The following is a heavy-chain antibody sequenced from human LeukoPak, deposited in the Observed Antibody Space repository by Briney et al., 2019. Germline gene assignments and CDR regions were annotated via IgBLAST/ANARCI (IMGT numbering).Heavy chain of an antibody. CDR2: IYYSGST. J-gene: IGHJ4*02. CDR1: GGSISSYY. CDR3: ARQSDDFWSGYFDY. V-gene: IGHV4-59*08. Sequence: PSETLSLTCTVSGGSISSYYWSWIRQPPGKGLECIGYIYYSGSTNYNPSLKSRVTISVDTSKNQFSLKLSSVTAADTAVYYCARQSDDFWSGYFDYWGQGTLVTVSS. D-gene: IGHD3-3*01.